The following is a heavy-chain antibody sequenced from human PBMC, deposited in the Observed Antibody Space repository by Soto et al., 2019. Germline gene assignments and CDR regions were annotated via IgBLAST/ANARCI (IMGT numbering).Heavy chain of an antibody. J-gene: IGHJ4*02. V-gene: IGHV1-18*01. CDR2: ISPSNGQT. CDR1: GYTFSNFG. Sequence: QVQLVQSGTEVKKPGASVKVSCKASGYTFSNFGLSWVRQAPGQGLEWMGWISPSNGQTIYAQNFHGRVTMTTDTSTATAHMELRRLISDDTAVYYCARVIMICGVDNLGSYFDYWGQGTRVTVS. D-gene: IGHD3-3*01. CDR3: ARVIMICGVDNLGSYFDY.